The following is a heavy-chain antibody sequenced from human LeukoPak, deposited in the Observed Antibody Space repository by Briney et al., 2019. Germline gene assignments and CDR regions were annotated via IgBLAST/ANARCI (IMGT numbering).Heavy chain of an antibody. CDR3: ARNKPGGRYGDY. CDR1: GGTFSSYA. J-gene: IGHJ4*02. CDR2: IIPIFGTA. Sequence: ASVKVSCKASGGTFSSYAISWVRQAPGQGLEWMGGIIPIFGTANYAQKFQGRVTITADESTGTAYMELSSLRSEDTAVYYCARNKPGGRYGDYWGQGTLVTVSS. V-gene: IGHV1-69*01. D-gene: IGHD6-19*01.